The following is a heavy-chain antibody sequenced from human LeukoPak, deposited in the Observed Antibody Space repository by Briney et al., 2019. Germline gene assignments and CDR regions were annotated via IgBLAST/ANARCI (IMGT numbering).Heavy chain of an antibody. V-gene: IGHV3-30*02. J-gene: IGHJ4*02. Sequence: GGSLRLSCAASGFTFSSYGMHWVRQAPGKGLEWVAFIRYDGSNKYYADSVKGRFTISRDNSKSTLYLQMSSLRAEDTAVYYCAKDHYGYFDYWGQGTLVTVSS. D-gene: IGHD4-17*01. CDR1: GFTFSSYG. CDR2: IRYDGSNK. CDR3: AKDHYGYFDY.